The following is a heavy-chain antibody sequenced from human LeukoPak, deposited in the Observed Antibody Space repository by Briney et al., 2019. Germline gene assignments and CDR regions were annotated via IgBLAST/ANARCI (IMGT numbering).Heavy chain of an antibody. CDR3: AKDMSSSFDY. V-gene: IGHV3-30*18. J-gene: IGHJ4*02. CDR1: GFTFSSYG. Sequence: GGSLRLSCAASGFTFSSYGMHWVRQAPGKGLEWVAVISYDGSNKYYADSVKGRFTISRDNSKNTLYLQMNSLGAEDTAVYYCAKDMSSSFDYWGQGTLVTVSS. D-gene: IGHD2-2*01. CDR2: ISYDGSNK.